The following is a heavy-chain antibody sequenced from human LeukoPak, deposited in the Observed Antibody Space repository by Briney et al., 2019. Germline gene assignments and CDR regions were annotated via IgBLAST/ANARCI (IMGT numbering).Heavy chain of an antibody. CDR3: ARVQYSSSGYANAFDI. CDR2: TYYRSKLYN. J-gene: IGHJ3*02. D-gene: IGHD6-13*01. Sequence: SQTLSLTCAISGDSVSRKDAGWSWIRHSPSRGLEWLGRTYYRSKLYNDYGVSVKSRITITSDKSKNKLSLQLNSVTPEDTVVYYCARVQYSSSGYANAFDIWGQGTMVTVSS. V-gene: IGHV6-1*01. CDR1: GDSVSRKDAG.